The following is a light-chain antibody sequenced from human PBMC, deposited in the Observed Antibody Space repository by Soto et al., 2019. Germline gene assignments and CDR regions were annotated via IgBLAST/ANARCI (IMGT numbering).Light chain of an antibody. Sequence: ENVFTQSPGPPALSPGEKATLSFRASPTVSGSYVAWYQQKPGQAPRLLIFDASSRATGIPDRFSGSGSGTDFTLSISRLEPEDFAVYYCQQYGTSPRTFGQGTKVDIK. V-gene: IGKV3-20*01. CDR3: QQYGTSPRT. CDR2: DAS. CDR1: PTVSGSY. J-gene: IGKJ1*01.